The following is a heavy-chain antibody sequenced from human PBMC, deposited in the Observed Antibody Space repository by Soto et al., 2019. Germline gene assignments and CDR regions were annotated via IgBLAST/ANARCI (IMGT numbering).Heavy chain of an antibody. CDR1: GFTFGDHY. J-gene: IGHJ4*02. D-gene: IGHD3-16*01. CDR2: TRDKTNSYTT. Sequence: TGGSLRLSCAASGFTFGDHYMDWVRQAPGKGLEWVGRTRDKTNSYTTEYAASVKGRFTISRDDSKSSLYLQMNSLKTEDTAVYYCARVTVGTYYFDYWGQGTLVTVSS. CDR3: ARVTVGTYYFDY. V-gene: IGHV3-72*01.